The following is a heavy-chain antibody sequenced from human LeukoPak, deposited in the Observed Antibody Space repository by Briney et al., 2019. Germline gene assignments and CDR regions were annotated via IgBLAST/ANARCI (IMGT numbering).Heavy chain of an antibody. CDR3: AELGITMIGGV. V-gene: IGHV3-11*04. Sequence: GSLRLSCAASGFTFSDYYMSWIRQAPRKGLEWVSYISSSGSYIYYADSVKGRFTISRDNAKNSLYLQMSSLRAEDTAVYYCAELGITMIGGVWGKGTTVTISS. CDR1: GFTFSDYY. J-gene: IGHJ6*04. D-gene: IGHD3-10*02. CDR2: ISSSGSYI.